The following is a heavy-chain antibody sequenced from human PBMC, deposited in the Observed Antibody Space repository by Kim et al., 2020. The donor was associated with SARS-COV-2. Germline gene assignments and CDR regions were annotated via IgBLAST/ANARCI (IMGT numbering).Heavy chain of an antibody. CDR3: ATGGGPDIVVVPAATYYYYYGMDV. D-gene: IGHD2-2*01. V-gene: IGHV1-24*01. CDR2: FDPEDGET. J-gene: IGHJ6*02. CDR1: GYTLTELS. Sequence: ASVKVSCKVSGYTLTELSMHWVRQAPGKGLEWMGGFDPEDGETIYAQKFQGRVTMTEDTSTDTAYMELSSLRSEDTAVYYCATGGGPDIVVVPAATYYYYYGMDVWGQGTTFTVSS.